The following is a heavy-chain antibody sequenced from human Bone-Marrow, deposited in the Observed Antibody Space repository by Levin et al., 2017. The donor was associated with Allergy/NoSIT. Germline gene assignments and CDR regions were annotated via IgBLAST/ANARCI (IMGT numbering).Heavy chain of an antibody. J-gene: IGHJ5*02. V-gene: IGHV3-30*04. CDR3: AGTSSSWHGGVWFWFDP. CDR2: ISYDGSNK. Sequence: GGSLRLSCAASGFTFSSYAMHWVRQAPGKGLEWVAVISYDGSNKYYADSVKGRFTISRDNSKNTLYLQMNSLRAEDTAVYYCAGTSSSWHGGVWFWFDPWGQGTLVTVSS. D-gene: IGHD6-13*01. CDR1: GFTFSSYA.